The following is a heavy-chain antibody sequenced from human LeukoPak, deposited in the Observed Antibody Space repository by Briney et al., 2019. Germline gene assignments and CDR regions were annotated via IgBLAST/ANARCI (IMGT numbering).Heavy chain of an antibody. CDR3: ARDLVGSSGWWDFDY. J-gene: IGHJ4*02. V-gene: IGHV3-7*01. CDR1: GFTFRSYR. CDR2: IKQGESER. Sequence: GGSLGLSCAASGFTFRSYRMNWVRQAPGKGLEWVASIKQGESERYYVDSVNGRFTISRDNAKNSLYLQMNSLRAEDTAVYYCARDLVGSSGWWDFDYWGQGTLVTVSS. D-gene: IGHD6-19*01.